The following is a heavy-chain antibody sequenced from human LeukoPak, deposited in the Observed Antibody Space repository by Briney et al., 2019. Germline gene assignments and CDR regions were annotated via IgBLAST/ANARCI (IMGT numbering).Heavy chain of an antibody. CDR2: ISYDGSNK. V-gene: IGHV3-30-3*01. Sequence: GGSLRLSCAASGFTFSSYAMHWVRQAPGKGLEWVAVISYDGSNKYYADSVKGRFTISRDNSKNTLYLQMNSLRPEDTAVYYCAGSTVVTPYSIGYWGQGTLVTVSS. CDR3: AGSTVVTPYSIGY. J-gene: IGHJ4*02. D-gene: IGHD4-23*01. CDR1: GFTFSSYA.